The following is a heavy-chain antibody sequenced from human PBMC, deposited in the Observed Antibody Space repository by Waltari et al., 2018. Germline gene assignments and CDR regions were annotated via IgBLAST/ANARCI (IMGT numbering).Heavy chain of an antibody. Sequence: QVQLVQSGTEVKKPGASVKVSCQASGYRFTDYHLHWVRQTPGQGLGGLGWINPKKGDTSYAQNFLGRVTMTRDTSINTVYMDLSGLRSDDTAVFYCARDPGPLVGAPDYWGQGTLVTVSS. D-gene: IGHD1-26*01. J-gene: IGHJ4*02. CDR1: GYRFTDYH. CDR2: INPKKGDT. V-gene: IGHV1-2*02. CDR3: ARDPGPLVGAPDY.